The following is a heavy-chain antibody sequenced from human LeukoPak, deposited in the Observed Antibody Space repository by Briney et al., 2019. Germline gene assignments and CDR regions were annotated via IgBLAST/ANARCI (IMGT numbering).Heavy chain of an antibody. Sequence: SVKVSCKASGGTFSSYAISWVRQAPGQGLEWMGGIIPIFGTANYAQKFQGRVTITADESTSTAYMELRSLRSDDTAVYYCARENIPGGGGIDYWGQGTLVTVSS. CDR2: IIPIFGTA. CDR3: ARENIPGGGGIDY. V-gene: IGHV1-69*01. CDR1: GGTFSSYA. J-gene: IGHJ4*02. D-gene: IGHD3-16*01.